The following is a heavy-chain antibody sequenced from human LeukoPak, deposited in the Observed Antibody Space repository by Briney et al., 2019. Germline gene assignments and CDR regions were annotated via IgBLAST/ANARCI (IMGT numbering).Heavy chain of an antibody. Sequence: ASVKVSCKASGYTFTSYDINWVRQATGQGLEWMGRMNPNSGNTGYAQRFQGRVTMTRNTSISTAYMELSSLRSEDTAVYYCARGRYYGSGSYYMPVDYWGQGTLVTVSS. CDR1: GYTFTSYD. V-gene: IGHV1-8*01. D-gene: IGHD3-10*01. CDR2: MNPNSGNT. J-gene: IGHJ4*02. CDR3: ARGRYYGSGSYYMPVDY.